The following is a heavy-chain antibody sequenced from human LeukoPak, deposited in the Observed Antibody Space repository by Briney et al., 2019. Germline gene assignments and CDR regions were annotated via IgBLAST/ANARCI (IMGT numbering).Heavy chain of an antibody. CDR3: ARVRVGGDFYGSGSYYNTPPYFDY. V-gene: IGHV1-69*04. CDR2: IIPILGIA. Sequence: ASVKVSCKASGGTFSGYAISWVRQAPGQGLEWMGRIIPILGIANYAQKFQGRVTITADKSTSTAYMELSSLRSEDTAVYYCARVRVGGDFYGSGSYYNTPPYFDYWGQGTLVTVSS. J-gene: IGHJ4*02. D-gene: IGHD3-10*01. CDR1: GGTFSGYA.